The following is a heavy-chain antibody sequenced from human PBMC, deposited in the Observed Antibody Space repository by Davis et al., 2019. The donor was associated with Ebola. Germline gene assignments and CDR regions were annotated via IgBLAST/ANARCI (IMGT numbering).Heavy chain of an antibody. CDR2: ISSSGSTI. CDR3: ARDRYSGSSFLNY. CDR1: GFTFSDYY. V-gene: IGHV3-11*04. J-gene: IGHJ4*02. D-gene: IGHD1-26*01. Sequence: GESLKISCAASGFTFSDYYMSWIRQAPGKGLKWVSYISSSGSTIYYADSVKGRFTISRDNAKNTLYLQMNSLRAEDTAFYYCARDRYSGSSFLNYWGQGTLVTVSS.